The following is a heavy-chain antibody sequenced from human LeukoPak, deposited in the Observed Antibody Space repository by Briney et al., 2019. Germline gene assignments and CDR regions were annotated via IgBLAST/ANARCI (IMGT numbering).Heavy chain of an antibody. CDR3: ARDRAAAMEYYYMDV. Sequence: GRSLRLSCAASGFTFRSYGMHWVRQAPGEGLEWVAVVWYDGSNKDYAGSVKGRFTIPRDNSKNTLYLQMNSLRAEDTAVYYCARDRAAAMEYYYMDVWGKGTTVTVSS. CDR1: GFTFRSYG. J-gene: IGHJ6*03. V-gene: IGHV3-33*01. D-gene: IGHD2-2*01. CDR2: VWYDGSNK.